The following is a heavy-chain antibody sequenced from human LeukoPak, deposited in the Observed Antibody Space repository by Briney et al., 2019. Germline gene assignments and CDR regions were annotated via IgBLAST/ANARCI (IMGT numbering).Heavy chain of an antibody. CDR2: IYTSGST. J-gene: IGHJ4*02. CDR1: GGSFNSGSYY. CDR3: ARTYGSGSSLTLLDY. D-gene: IGHD3-10*01. Sequence: SETLSLTCTVSGGSFNSGSYYWSWIRQPAGKGLEWIGRIYTSGSTNYNPSLKSRVIISVDTSKNQFSLKLSSMTAADTAVYYCARTYGSGSSLTLLDYWGQGTLVTVSS. V-gene: IGHV4-61*02.